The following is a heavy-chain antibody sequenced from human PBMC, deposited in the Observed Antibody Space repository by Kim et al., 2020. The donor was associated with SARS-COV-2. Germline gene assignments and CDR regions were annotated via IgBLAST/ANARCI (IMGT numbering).Heavy chain of an antibody. CDR3: ARSTCGGDCNYYYYGMDV. V-gene: IGHV6-1*01. CDR2: TYYRSKWYN. D-gene: IGHD2-21*02. CDR1: GDSVSRNSAA. Sequence: SQTLSLTCAISGDSVSRNSAALNWIRQSPSRGLEWLLSTYYRSKWYNDYAVSVKSRITINPDTSKNQFSLQLNSVTPEGTAVYYCARSTCGGDCNYYYYGMDVWGQGTTVTVSS. J-gene: IGHJ6*02.